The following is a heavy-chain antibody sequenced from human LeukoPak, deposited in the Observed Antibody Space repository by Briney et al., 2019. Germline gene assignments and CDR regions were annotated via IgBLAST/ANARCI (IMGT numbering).Heavy chain of an antibody. CDR3: ARKSRGYDFPWFDP. J-gene: IGHJ5*02. D-gene: IGHD5-12*01. CDR2: IHSSGST. CDR1: GGSIRSDGYY. Sequence: SETLSLTCTVSGGSIRSDGYYWGWIRQHPEKSLEWIGHIHSSGSTYYNPSLKSRVTISLDPSKNQFSLNLTAVTAADTAVYYCARKSRGYDFPWFDPWGQGILGTVSS. V-gene: IGHV4-31*03.